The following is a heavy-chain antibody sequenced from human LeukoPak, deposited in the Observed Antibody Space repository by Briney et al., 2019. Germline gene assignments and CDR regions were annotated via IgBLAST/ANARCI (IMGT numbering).Heavy chain of an antibody. V-gene: IGHV4-4*02. CDR3: ARGLGI. D-gene: IGHD6-19*01. J-gene: IGHJ4*02. Sequence: SGTLSLTCDVFGASISTNYWWTWVRQPPGKGLEWLGEIHHSGSTNYNPSLQSRVSISLDKSKNQFSLKMRFVTAADTAVYYCARGLGIWGQGTLLTVSS. CDR1: GASISTNYW. CDR2: IHHSGST.